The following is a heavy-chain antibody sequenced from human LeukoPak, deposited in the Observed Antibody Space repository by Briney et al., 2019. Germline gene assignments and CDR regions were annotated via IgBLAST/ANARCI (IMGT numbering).Heavy chain of an antibody. CDR2: IIPIVGTA. J-gene: IGHJ5*02. CDR1: GGTFSSYA. D-gene: IGHD3-9*01. CDR3: ARDGHTGATIFHWFDP. Sequence: SVKVSCKASGGTFSSYAISWVRQAPGQGLEWMGGIIPIVGTANYAQNFQGRVTITADESTSTAYMELSSLRSEDTAVYYCARDGHTGATIFHWFDPGGQGTLVTVSS. V-gene: IGHV1-69*01.